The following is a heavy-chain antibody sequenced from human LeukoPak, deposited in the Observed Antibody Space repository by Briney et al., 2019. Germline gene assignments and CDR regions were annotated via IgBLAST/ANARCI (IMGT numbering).Heavy chain of an antibody. D-gene: IGHD4-17*01. J-gene: IGHJ4*02. CDR2: IYYSGST. CDR3: ASLSGDYGSGYFVY. Sequence: SETLSLTCTVSGGSISSGDYYWSWIRHPPGKGLEWIGYIYYSGSTYYNPSLKSRVTISVDTSKNQFSLKLSSVTAADTAVYYCASLSGDYGSGYFVYWGQGTVVTVSS. CDR1: GGSISSGDYY. V-gene: IGHV4-30-4*08.